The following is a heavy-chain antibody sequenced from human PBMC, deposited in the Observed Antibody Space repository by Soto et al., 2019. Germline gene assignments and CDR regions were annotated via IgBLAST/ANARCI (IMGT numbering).Heavy chain of an antibody. D-gene: IGHD3-10*01. Sequence: GGSLRLSCAASGFTFSSYAMSWVRQAPGKGLEWVSAISGSGGSTYYADSVKGRFTISRDNSKNTLYLQMNSLRAEDTAVYYCAKDRSMVRGVSDYMDVWGKGTTVTVSS. CDR3: AKDRSMVRGVSDYMDV. CDR1: GFTFSSYA. CDR2: ISGSGGST. J-gene: IGHJ6*03. V-gene: IGHV3-23*01.